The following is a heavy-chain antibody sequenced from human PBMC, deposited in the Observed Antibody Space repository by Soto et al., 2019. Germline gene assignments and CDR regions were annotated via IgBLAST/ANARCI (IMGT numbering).Heavy chain of an antibody. D-gene: IGHD4-17*01. CDR1: GFIFSNFA. Sequence: EVQVLESGGGLVQRGGSLRLSCATSGFIFSNFAMSWVRQAPGKGLEWVSTISGTSVTIRYADSVKGRFTISRDHSKNTLYLQMNSLRAEDTAIYYCAKDQDDYGDSVLGDLYYYHAYGLDVWGPGTTVTVSS. V-gene: IGHV3-23*01. CDR3: AKDQDDYGDSVLGDLYYYHAYGLDV. J-gene: IGHJ6*02. CDR2: ISGTSVTI.